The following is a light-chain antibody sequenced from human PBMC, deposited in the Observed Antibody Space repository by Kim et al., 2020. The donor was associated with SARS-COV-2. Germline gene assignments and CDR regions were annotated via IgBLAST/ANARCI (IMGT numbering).Light chain of an antibody. Sequence: SVGDRVTITCRASQSSSDWLAWYQHKPGKAPNLRIYKASNLQTGVPSRISGSGSGTEFTLTISSLQSDDLATYYCQQYNSYPWTLGQGTKVDIK. V-gene: IGKV1-5*03. CDR1: QSSSDW. J-gene: IGKJ1*01. CDR3: QQYNSYPWT. CDR2: KAS.